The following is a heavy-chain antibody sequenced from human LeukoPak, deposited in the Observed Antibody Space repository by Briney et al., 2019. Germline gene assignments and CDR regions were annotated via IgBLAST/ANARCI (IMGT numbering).Heavy chain of an antibody. V-gene: IGHV3-13*01. D-gene: IGHD3-10*01. CDR3: ARGYPSSYGSGSPVLDY. CDR2: IGTAGNT. J-gene: IGHJ4*02. Sequence: PGGSLRLSCAASGFTFSSYDMHWVRHATGKGLEWVSTIGTAGNTYYPGSVKGRFTISRENAKNSLYLQMNSLRAGDTAVYYCARGYPSSYGSGSPVLDYWGQGTLVTVSS. CDR1: GFTFSSYD.